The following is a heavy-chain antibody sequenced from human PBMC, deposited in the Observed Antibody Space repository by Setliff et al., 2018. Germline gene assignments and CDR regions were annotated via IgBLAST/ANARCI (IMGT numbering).Heavy chain of an antibody. J-gene: IGHJ3*02. CDR2: INPNSGGT. CDR3: ARGGDILTGDPPWALDI. D-gene: IGHD3-9*01. V-gene: IGHV1-2*02. Sequence: GASVKVSCKASGYTFTGYYVHWVRQAPGQGLEWMGWINPNSGGTDYTQKFQGRVTVTRDTSISTAYMELSRLRSDDTAVYYCARGGDILTGDPPWALDIWGHGTMVTVSS. CDR1: GYTFTGYY.